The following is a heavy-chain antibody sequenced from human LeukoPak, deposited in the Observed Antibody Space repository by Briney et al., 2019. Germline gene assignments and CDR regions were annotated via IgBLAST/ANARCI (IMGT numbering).Heavy chain of an antibody. CDR1: GGTFSSYA. V-gene: IGHV1-69*05. CDR3: ARVIPAAPEGYWFDP. D-gene: IGHD2-2*01. Sequence: GSSVKVSCKASGGTFSSYAISWVRQAPGQGLEWMGGIIPIFGTANYAQKFQGRVTMTRDTSISTAYMELSRLRSDDTAVYYCARVIPAAPEGYWFDPWGQGTLVTVSS. J-gene: IGHJ5*02. CDR2: IIPIFGTA.